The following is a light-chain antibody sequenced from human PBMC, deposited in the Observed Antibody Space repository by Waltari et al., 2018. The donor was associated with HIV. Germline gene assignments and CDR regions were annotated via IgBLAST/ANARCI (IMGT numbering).Light chain of an antibody. Sequence: QSVLTQPPSASGTPGQRVTIPCSGRRSNTGSQNVYWYQQLPGTAPTLLIYRNNQRPAGGPDRFSGSKSGTSASLSISGLRSEDEADYYCAAWDDSLSGYVFGTGTKVTVL. CDR1: RSNTGSQN. J-gene: IGLJ1*01. V-gene: IGLV1-47*01. CDR2: RNN. CDR3: AAWDDSLSGYV.